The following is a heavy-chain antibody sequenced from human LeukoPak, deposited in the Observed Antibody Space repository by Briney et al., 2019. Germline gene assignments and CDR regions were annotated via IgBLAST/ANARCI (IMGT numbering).Heavy chain of an antibody. CDR1: GFTFSSYA. CDR3: AKNGVPVRI. J-gene: IGHJ4*02. D-gene: IGHD2-8*01. Sequence: GGSLRLSCAASGFTFSSYAMSWVRQAPGKGLEWVSVISGSGGSTYFADSVKGRFTISRDNSKNTLYLLMNSLRAEDTAVYYCAKNGVPVRIWGQGTLVTVSS. CDR2: ISGSGGST. V-gene: IGHV3-23*01.